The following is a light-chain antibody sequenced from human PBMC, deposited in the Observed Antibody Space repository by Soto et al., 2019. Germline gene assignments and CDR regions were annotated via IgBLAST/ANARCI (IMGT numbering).Light chain of an antibody. Sequence: IRMSQSPSSFSASTGDRVTITCRASQGISSYLAWYQQKPGKAPKLLIYAASTLQSGVPSRFSGSGSGTEFTLTISSLQSEDFAVYYCQQYNNWPITFGPRTLLEI. J-gene: IGKJ5*01. CDR2: AAS. CDR3: QQYNNWPIT. V-gene: IGKV1-8*01. CDR1: QGISSY.